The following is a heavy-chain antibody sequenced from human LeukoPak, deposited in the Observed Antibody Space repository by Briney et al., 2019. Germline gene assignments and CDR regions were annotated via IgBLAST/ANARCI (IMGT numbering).Heavy chain of an antibody. D-gene: IGHD6-19*01. V-gene: IGHV4-34*01. CDR3: ARLRGPGIAVAGTFDY. J-gene: IGHJ4*02. CDR2: INHSGST. CDR1: GGSFSGYY. Sequence: SETLSLTCAVYGGSFSGYYRSWIRQPPGKGLEWIGEINHSGSTYYNPSLKSRVTISVDTSKNQFSLKLSSVTAADTAVYYCARLRGPGIAVAGTFDYWGQGTLVTVSS.